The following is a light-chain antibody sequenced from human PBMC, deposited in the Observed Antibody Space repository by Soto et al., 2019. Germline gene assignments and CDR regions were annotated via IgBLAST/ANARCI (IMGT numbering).Light chain of an antibody. CDR2: GAS. Sequence: VLTQSPATLSLSPGERATLSCWASQSVSSNLALYQQKPGQAPRLLIYGASNRATGIPARFSGSGSETDFTLTISSLEPEDFAVYYCQHRLNWPLTFGQGTRLEIK. CDR3: QHRLNWPLT. V-gene: IGKV3-11*01. CDR1: QSVSSN. J-gene: IGKJ5*01.